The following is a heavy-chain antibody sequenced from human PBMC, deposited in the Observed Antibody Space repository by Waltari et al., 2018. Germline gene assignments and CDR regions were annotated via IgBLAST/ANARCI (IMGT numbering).Heavy chain of an antibody. V-gene: IGHV4-39*07. CDR1: GGSISSSSYY. J-gene: IGHJ4*02. D-gene: IGHD3-9*01. CDR2: IYYSGNT. Sequence: QLQLQESGPGLVKPSENLSLTCTVSGGSISSSSYYWGWIRPPPGKGLEWIGSIYYSGNTYYNPSLKSRVTISVDTSKNQFSLNLTSVTAADTAVYYCARVVDYDILTGRMYYFDYWGQGTLVTVSS. CDR3: ARVVDYDILTGRMYYFDY.